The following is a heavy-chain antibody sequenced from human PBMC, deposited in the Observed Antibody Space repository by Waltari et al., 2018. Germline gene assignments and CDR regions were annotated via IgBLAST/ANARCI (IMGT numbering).Heavy chain of an antibody. CDR2: VDAEDEEN. D-gene: IGHD2-21*01. CDR1: GYSRIELG. CDR3: ATDGVGVRKVVDNYDF. Sequence: QVPLVQSGAEVTKPRASVKVSCKVSGYSRIELGIHWVRQAPGKGLEWGGGVDAEDEENVFAQKARGRANMNEDTAIEQAYMELNNQRSEDEDVYYSATDGVGVRKVVDNYDFWGQPTLITGS. V-gene: IGHV1-24*01. J-gene: IGHJ4*02.